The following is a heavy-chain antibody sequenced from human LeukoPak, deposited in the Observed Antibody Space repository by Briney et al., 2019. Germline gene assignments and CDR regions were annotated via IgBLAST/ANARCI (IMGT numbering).Heavy chain of an antibody. CDR3: AKDMSPVDSSGPFDY. J-gene: IGHJ4*02. CDR2: ISWNSGGI. D-gene: IGHD3-22*01. Sequence: GGSLRLSCAASGFTFDDYAMHWVRQAPGKGLEWVSGISWNSGGIGYADSVKGRFTISRDNAKNSLYLQMNSLRAEDTALYYCAKDMSPVDSSGPFDYWGQGSLVTVSS. CDR1: GFTFDDYA. V-gene: IGHV3-9*01.